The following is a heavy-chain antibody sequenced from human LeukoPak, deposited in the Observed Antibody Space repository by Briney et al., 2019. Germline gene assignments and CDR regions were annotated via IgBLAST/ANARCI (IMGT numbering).Heavy chain of an antibody. Sequence: ASETLSLTCTASGGSISSSSYYWGWIRQPPGKGLEWIGSIFYSGSTYYNPSLKSRVTISVDTSKNQFSLKLSSVTAADTAVYYCARDSTLRWPLDYWGQGTLVTVSS. CDR1: GGSISSSSYY. CDR2: IFYSGST. V-gene: IGHV4-39*07. CDR3: ARDSTLRWPLDY. J-gene: IGHJ4*02. D-gene: IGHD4-23*01.